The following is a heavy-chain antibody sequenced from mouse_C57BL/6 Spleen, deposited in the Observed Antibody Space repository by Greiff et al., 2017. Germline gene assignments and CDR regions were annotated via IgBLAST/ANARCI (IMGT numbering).Heavy chain of an antibody. J-gene: IGHJ4*01. V-gene: IGHV2-2*01. Sequence: VQRVESGPGLVQPSQSLSITCTVSGFSLTSYGVHWVRQSPGKGLEWLGVIWSGGSTDYNAAFISRLSISKDNSKSQVFFKMNSLQADDTAIYYCARSYGRAMDYWGQGTSDTVSS. D-gene: IGHD1-1*01. CDR3: ARSYGRAMDY. CDR2: IWSGGST. CDR1: GFSLTSYG.